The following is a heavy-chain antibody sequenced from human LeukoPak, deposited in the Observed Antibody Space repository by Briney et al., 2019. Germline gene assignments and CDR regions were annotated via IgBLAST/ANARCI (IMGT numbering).Heavy chain of an antibody. CDR2: IYYSGST. D-gene: IGHD3-3*01. Sequence: SETLSLTCTVSGGSISSSSYYWGWIRQPPGKGLEWIGSIYYSGSTYYNPSLKSRVTISVDTSKNQFSLKLSSVTAADTAVYYCARDTPEVLRFLGWLPTWAVWGKGTTVTVSS. CDR1: GGSISSSSYY. J-gene: IGHJ6*04. CDR3: ARDTPEVLRFLGWLPTWAV. V-gene: IGHV4-39*07.